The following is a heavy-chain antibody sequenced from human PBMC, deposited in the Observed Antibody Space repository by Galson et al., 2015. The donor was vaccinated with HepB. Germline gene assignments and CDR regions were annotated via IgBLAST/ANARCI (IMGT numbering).Heavy chain of an antibody. V-gene: IGHV3-23*01. D-gene: IGHD2-8*02. CDR1: GFTFSNYG. CDR3: AKDRDAYCIGGVCYKVGFDY. J-gene: IGHJ4*02. Sequence: SLRLSCAASGFTFSNYGMSWVRQAPGKGLEWISGITGTGAYTDYADSVKGRFTISRDNAKNTLSLQMNSVRAEDTAVYYCAKDRDAYCIGGVCYKVGFDYWGQGTLVTVSS. CDR2: ITGTGAYT.